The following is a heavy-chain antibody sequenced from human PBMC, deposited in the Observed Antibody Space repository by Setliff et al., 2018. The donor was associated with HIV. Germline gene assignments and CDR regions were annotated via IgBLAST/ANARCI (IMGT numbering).Heavy chain of an antibody. CDR1: GYSISSGYY. CDR2: VFHSAAT. V-gene: IGHV4-38-2*01. D-gene: IGHD2-15*01. CDR3: ARSVGYCSGGSCSNWFDP. Sequence: SETLSLTCAVSGYSISSGYYWGWIRQPPGKGLEWIGSVFHSAATNYNPSLKSRVTISLDTSKNQFSLKLTSVTAADTAVYYCARSVGYCSGGSCSNWFDPWGQGTLVTVSS. J-gene: IGHJ5*02.